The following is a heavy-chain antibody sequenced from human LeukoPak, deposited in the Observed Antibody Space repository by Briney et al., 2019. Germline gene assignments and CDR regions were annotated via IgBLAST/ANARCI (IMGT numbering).Heavy chain of an antibody. D-gene: IGHD2-2*01. CDR1: GGTFSSYA. CDR2: IIPIFGTA. V-gene: IGHV1-69*13. CDR3: ARGRGWPEYQLLWL. Sequence: ASVKVSCKAPGGTFSSYAISWVRQAPGQGLEWMGGIIPIFGTANYAQKFQGRVTITADESTSTAYMELSSLRSEDTAVYYCARGRGWPEYQLLWLWGQGTLVTVSS. J-gene: IGHJ4*02.